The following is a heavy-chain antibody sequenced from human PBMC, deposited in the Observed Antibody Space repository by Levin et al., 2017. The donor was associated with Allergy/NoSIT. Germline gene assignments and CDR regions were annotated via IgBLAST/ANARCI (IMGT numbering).Heavy chain of an antibody. CDR3: ARERGVVVVVAAYYGMDV. CDR1: GFTFSSYS. J-gene: IGHJ6*02. Sequence: GGSLRLSCAASGFTFSSYSMNWVRQAPGKGLEWVSSISSSSSYIYYADSVKGRFTISRDNAKNSLYLQMNSLRAEDTAVYYCARERGVVVVVAAYYGMDVWGQGTTVTVSS. D-gene: IGHD2-15*01. CDR2: ISSSSSYI. V-gene: IGHV3-21*01.